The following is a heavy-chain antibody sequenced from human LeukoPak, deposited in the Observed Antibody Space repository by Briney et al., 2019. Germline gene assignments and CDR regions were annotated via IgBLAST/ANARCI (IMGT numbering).Heavy chain of an antibody. CDR1: GFTVSSRY. CDR3: ARDRSPLLGDSSGPYYYYGMDV. Sequence: GGSLRLSCATSGFTVSSRYMSWVRQAPGKGLEWVSVIHGDGSTYYADSVKGRFTISRDNSKNTLYLQMNSLRAEDTAVYYCARDRSPLLGDSSGPYYYYGMDVWGQGTTVTVSS. J-gene: IGHJ6*02. V-gene: IGHV3-66*01. D-gene: IGHD3-22*01. CDR2: IHGDGST.